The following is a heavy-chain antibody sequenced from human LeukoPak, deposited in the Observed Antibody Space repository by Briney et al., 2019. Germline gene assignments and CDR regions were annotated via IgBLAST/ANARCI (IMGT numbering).Heavy chain of an antibody. CDR3: ARNRYNWNRSYYGMDV. V-gene: IGHV5-51*01. CDR2: IYPGDSDT. D-gene: IGHD1-20*01. CDR1: GSSFTSYW. J-gene: IGHJ6*02. Sequence: GESLKISFKGSGSSFTSYWSGWVRQMPGKGLEWMGIIYPGDSDTRYSPSFQGQVTISADKSISTAYLQWSSLKASDTAMYYCARNRYNWNRSYYGMDVWGQGTTVTVSS.